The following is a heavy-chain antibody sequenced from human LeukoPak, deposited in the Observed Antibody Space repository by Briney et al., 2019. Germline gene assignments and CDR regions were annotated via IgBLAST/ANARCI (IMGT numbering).Heavy chain of an antibody. J-gene: IGHJ3*02. CDR3: ARDRDWLWFGELFDAFDI. Sequence: ASVKVSCKASGYTFTSYGISWVRQAPGQGLEWMGWISAYNGNTNYAQKLQGRVTMTTDTSTSTAYMELRSLRSDDTAVYYCARDRDWLWFGELFDAFDIWGQGTMVTVSS. D-gene: IGHD3-10*01. CDR1: GYTFTSYG. V-gene: IGHV1-18*01. CDR2: ISAYNGNT.